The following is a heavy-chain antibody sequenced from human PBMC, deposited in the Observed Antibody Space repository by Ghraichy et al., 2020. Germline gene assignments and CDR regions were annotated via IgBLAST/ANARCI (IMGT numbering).Heavy chain of an antibody. V-gene: IGHV3-53*01. Sequence: GGSLRLSCAASGFTVSSNYMSWVRQAPGKGLEWVSVIYSGGSTYYADSVKGRFTISRDNSKNTLYLQMNSLRAEDTAVYYCARARSGYSQTPYYFDYWGQGTLVTVSS. CDR2: IYSGGST. CDR3: ARARSGYSQTPYYFDY. CDR1: GFTVSSNY. D-gene: IGHD3-22*01. J-gene: IGHJ4*02.